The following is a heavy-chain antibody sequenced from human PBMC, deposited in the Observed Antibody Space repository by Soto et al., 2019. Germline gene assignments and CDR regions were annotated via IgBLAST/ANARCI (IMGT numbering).Heavy chain of an antibody. CDR1: GYSFTSYW. D-gene: IGHD6-13*01. J-gene: IGHJ5*02. Sequence: PGESLKISCKGSGYSFTSYWIGWVRQMPGKGLEWMGIIYPGDSDTRYSPSFQGQVTISADKSISTAYLQWSSLKASDTAMYYCARHVVAAAGICWLDPWGQGTLVTGSS. CDR3: ARHVVAAAGICWLDP. CDR2: IYPGDSDT. V-gene: IGHV5-51*01.